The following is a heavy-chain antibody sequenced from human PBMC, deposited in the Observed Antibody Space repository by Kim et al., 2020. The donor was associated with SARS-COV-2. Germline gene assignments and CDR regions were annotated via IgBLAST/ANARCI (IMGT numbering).Heavy chain of an antibody. CDR1: GGSINTNY. D-gene: IGHD3-16*02. CDR2: IHYSGTT. CDR3: ARVHYNYVWGSHRYEVYFDK. Sequence: SETLSLTCSVSGGSINTNYWSWVRQPPEKGLQWIGYIHYSGTTNYNPSLKSRLTMSLDTSKKQFSLKLTSVTAADTAVYYCARVHYNYVWGSHRYEVYFDKWCQGTLITVAS. J-gene: IGHJ4*02. V-gene: IGHV4-59*13.